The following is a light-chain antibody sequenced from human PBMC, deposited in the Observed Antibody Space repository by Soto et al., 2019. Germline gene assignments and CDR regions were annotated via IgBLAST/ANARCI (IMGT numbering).Light chain of an antibody. CDR3: QSYDSSLSGSA. CDR1: SSNIGAGYD. CDR2: GNS. Sequence: QSVLTQPPSVSGAPGQRVTISCTGSSSNIGAGYDVHWYQQLPGTAPKLLIYGNSNRPSGVPDRFSGSKSGTSASLAITGLQAEDEADHYCQSYDSSLSGSAFGTGTKLTVL. J-gene: IGLJ1*01. V-gene: IGLV1-40*01.